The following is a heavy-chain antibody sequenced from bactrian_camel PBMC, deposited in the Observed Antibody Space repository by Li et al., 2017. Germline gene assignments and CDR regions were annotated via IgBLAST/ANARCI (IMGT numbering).Heavy chain of an antibody. CDR1: AYKYGSYC. CDR2: IHIRGGST. J-gene: IGHJ4*01. Sequence: HVQLVESGGGSVQAGGSLTLSCGVSAYKYGSYCLGWFRQAPEKDREGVAAIHIRGGSTYYADSVKGRFTISRDRSKNMLYLQMNSLKTEDTAVYYCAAVCGQLTHRGQGTQVTVS. CDR3: AAVCGQLTH. D-gene: IGHD8*01. V-gene: IGHV3S1*01.